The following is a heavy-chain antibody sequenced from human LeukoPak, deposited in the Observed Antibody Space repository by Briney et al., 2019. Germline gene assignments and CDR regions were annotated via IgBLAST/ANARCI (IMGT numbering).Heavy chain of an antibody. D-gene: IGHD3-22*01. V-gene: IGHV3-11*04. CDR2: SICSGSTT. CDR3: ARDGYYDSSGYYGDPLDN. CDR1: VVTVTNEY. J-gene: IGHJ4*02. Sequence: GESRTLSGVSSVVTVTNEYMTGVRQATAQGRGWGGYSICSGSTTYYADSVKGRFTISRDNSKNSLYLQMSSLRAEDTAVYYCARDGYYDSSGYYGDPLDNWGQGTMVTVSS.